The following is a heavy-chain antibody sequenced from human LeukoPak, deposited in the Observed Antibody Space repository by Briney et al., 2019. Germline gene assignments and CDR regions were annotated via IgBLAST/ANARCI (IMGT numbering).Heavy chain of an antibody. CDR2: NDDGAGT. J-gene: IGHJ5*02. D-gene: IGHD5-12*01. V-gene: IGHV3-74*01. Sequence: GGSLRLSCAASGFPFSGYWMHWVRQAPGKGLVWVSRNDDGAGTTYADSVKGRFTISRDNAKNTLYLQMNSLRVEETAVYFCARSASGYDAWGQGTLVTVSS. CDR1: GFPFSGYW. CDR3: ARSASGYDA.